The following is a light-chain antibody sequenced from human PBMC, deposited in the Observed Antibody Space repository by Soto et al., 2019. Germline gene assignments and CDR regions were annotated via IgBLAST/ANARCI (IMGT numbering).Light chain of an antibody. V-gene: IGKV3-11*01. Sequence: EVVMTQSPATLSVSPGERASLSCRASQSVNANYLAWYQQKPGQAPRLLIYGISIRATGIPARFSGSGSGTDFTLTISSLEPEDFAVYYCQQRSNWPLFGGGTKVDIK. CDR1: QSVNANY. CDR2: GIS. J-gene: IGKJ4*01. CDR3: QQRSNWPL.